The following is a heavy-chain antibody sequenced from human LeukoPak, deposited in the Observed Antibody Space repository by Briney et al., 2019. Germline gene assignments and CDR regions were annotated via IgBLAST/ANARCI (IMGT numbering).Heavy chain of an antibody. CDR2: INPNSGDI. V-gene: IGHV1-2*02. J-gene: IGHJ4*02. CDR3: ARPDGDSGGNYGC. CDR1: GYTFTGHY. Sequence: ASVKVSCKASGYTFTGHYMHWVRQAPGRGPEWMGWINPNSGDINYAQKFQGRVTMTRDTPISTAYMELSRLRSDDTAVYYCARPDGDSGGNYGCWGQGTLVTVSS. D-gene: IGHD4-23*01.